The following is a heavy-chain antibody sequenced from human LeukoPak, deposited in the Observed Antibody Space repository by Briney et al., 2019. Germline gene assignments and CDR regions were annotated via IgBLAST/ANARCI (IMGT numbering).Heavy chain of an antibody. CDR2: SIPILGIA. CDR1: GGTFSRYG. J-gene: IGHJ5*02. CDR3: ARGPYTVTTGLAFDP. V-gene: IGHV1-69*04. Sequence: SVKVSCKSSGGTFSRYGISWVRQAPGQGLEWMGRSIPILGIANYAQKFQGRVTITADKSTSTAYMELSSLRSEDTAVYYCARGPYTVTTGLAFDPWGQGTLVTVSS. D-gene: IGHD4-11*01.